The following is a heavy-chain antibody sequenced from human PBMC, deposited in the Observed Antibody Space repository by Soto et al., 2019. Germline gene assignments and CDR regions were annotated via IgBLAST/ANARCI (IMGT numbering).Heavy chain of an antibody. CDR3: ARTGGGMAARPHEY. CDR2: VSAYNGNK. J-gene: IGHJ4*02. CDR1: GYMFTIYG. V-gene: IGHV1-18*04. Sequence: QVQLVQSAAEVKRPGASVEVSCKASGYMFTIYGISWVRQVPGQGLEWMAWVSAYNGNKKYAQKFQDRVTMTIDTSTSTVSMEFRSLTPDDTAIYYCARTGGGMAARPHEYWGQGTLVTVSS. D-gene: IGHD6-6*01.